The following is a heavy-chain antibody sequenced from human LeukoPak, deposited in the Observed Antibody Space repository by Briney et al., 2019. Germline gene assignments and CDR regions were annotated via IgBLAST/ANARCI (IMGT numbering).Heavy chain of an antibody. D-gene: IGHD2-2*01. V-gene: IGHV1-69*01. Sequence: ASVKVSCKASGGTFSSYAISWVRQAPGQGLEWMGGIIPIFGTANYAQKFQGRVTITADESTSTAYMELSSLRSEDTAVYYCARDKGCSSTSCLRHFYYYMDVWGQGTMVTVSS. CDR3: ARDKGCSSTSCLRHFYYYMDV. CDR2: IIPIFGTA. CDR1: GGTFSSYA. J-gene: IGHJ6*03.